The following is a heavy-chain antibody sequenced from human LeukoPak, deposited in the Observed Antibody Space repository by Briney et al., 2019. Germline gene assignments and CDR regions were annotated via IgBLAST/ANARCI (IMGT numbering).Heavy chain of an antibody. Sequence: PGGSLRLSCAASGFTFSSYSMNWVRQAPGKGLEWVSSISSSSSYIYYADSVKGRFTISRDNAKNSLYLQMNSLRAEDTAVYYCARDHGGNNYDFWSGVLDAFDIWGQGTMVTVSS. D-gene: IGHD3-3*01. CDR1: GFTFSSYS. CDR2: ISSSSSYI. J-gene: IGHJ3*02. CDR3: ARDHGGNNYDFWSGVLDAFDI. V-gene: IGHV3-21*01.